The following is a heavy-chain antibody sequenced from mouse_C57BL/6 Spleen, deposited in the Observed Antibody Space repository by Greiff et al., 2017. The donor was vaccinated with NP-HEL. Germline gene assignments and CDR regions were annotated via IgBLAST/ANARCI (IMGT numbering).Heavy chain of an antibody. V-gene: IGHV1-80*01. Sequence: QVQLQQSGAELVKPGASVKISCKASGYAFSSYWMNWVKQRPGKGLEWIGQIYPGDGDTNYNGKFKGKATLTADKSSSTAYMQLSSLTSEDSAVYFCARSGRPDPWFAYWGQGTLVTVSA. J-gene: IGHJ3*01. CDR3: ARSGRPDPWFAY. CDR1: GYAFSSYW. CDR2: IYPGDGDT.